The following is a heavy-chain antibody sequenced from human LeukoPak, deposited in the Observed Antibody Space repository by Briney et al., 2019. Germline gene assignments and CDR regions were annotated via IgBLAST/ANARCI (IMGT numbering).Heavy chain of an antibody. CDR1: GGSFSGYY. V-gene: IGHV4-34*01. J-gene: IGHJ4*02. CDR2: INHSGST. Sequence: SETLSLTCAVYGGSFSGYYWSWIRQPPGKGLEWIGEINHSGSTNYNPSLKSRVTISVDTSKNQFSLKLSSVTAADTAVYYCARGRGWNYADYWGQGTLVTVSS. CDR3: ARGRGWNYADY. D-gene: IGHD1-7*01.